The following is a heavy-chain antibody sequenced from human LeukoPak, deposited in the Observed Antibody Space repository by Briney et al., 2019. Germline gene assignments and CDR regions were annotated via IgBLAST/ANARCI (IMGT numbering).Heavy chain of an antibody. CDR2: FDSENNKM. Sequence: GASVKVSCKISGYSLSDLSIHWVREAPGEGLEWMGGFDSENNKMVYSQKFQGRVTMTEDTSANTAYMELTSLRSEDTAVYFCATDRVYRSSGGSCGFFDYWGQGTLVIVSS. D-gene: IGHD6-13*01. J-gene: IGHJ4*02. CDR3: ATDRVYRSSGGSCGFFDY. CDR1: GYSLSDLS. V-gene: IGHV1-24*01.